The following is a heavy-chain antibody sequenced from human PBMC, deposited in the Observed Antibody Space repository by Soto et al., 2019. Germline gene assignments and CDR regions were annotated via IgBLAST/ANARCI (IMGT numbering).Heavy chain of an antibody. V-gene: IGHV3-30-3*01. CDR3: ARGTTTSAFSAMDV. CDR2: ISYDGDNK. Sequence: QVQLVESGGGVVQPGRSLRLSCAASGFTFSYHALNWVRQAPGKGLEWVAVISYDGDNKYIAESVKGRFTISRDNSKNTVCLQMNGLRTVDTARYFCARGTTTSAFSAMDVWGQGTTVTVSS. D-gene: IGHD1-1*01. J-gene: IGHJ6*02. CDR1: GFTFSYHA.